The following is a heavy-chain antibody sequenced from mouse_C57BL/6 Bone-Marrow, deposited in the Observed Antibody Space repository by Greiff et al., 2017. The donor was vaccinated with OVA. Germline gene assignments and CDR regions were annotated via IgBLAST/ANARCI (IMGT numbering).Heavy chain of an antibody. V-gene: IGHV1-15*01. CDR2: IDPETGGT. CDR1: GYTFTDYE. Sequence: QVQLKQSGAELVRPGASVTLSCKASGYTFTDYEMHWVKQTPVHGLEWIGAIDPETGGTAYNQKFKGKAILTADKSSSTAYMELRSLTSEDSAVYYCTSPIYYYGSSLYYYAMDYWGQGTSVTVSS. J-gene: IGHJ4*01. D-gene: IGHD1-1*01. CDR3: TSPIYYYGSSLYYYAMDY.